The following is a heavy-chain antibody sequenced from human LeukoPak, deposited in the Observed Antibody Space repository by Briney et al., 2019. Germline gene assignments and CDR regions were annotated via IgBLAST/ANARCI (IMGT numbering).Heavy chain of an antibody. V-gene: IGHV3-23*01. CDR3: ARGGHSSAFFDY. J-gene: IGHJ4*02. CDR2: ISGSGGST. CDR1: GFTFSSYG. D-gene: IGHD3-22*01. Sequence: PGGSLRLSCAASGFTFSSYGMHWVRQAPGKGLEWVSTISGSGGSTYYADSVRGRFTISRDNSKNTLYLQMNSLRAEDTAVYYCARGGHSSAFFDYWGQGTLVTVSS.